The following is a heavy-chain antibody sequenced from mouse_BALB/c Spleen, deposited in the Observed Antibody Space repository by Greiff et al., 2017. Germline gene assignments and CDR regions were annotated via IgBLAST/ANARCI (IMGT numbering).Heavy chain of an antibody. J-gene: IGHJ3*01. CDR1: GYTFTDYN. CDR2: IYPYNGGT. Sequence: EVQGVESGPELVKPGASVKISCKASGYTFTDYNMHWVKQSHGKSLEWIGYIYPYNGGTGYNQKFKSKATLTVDNSSSTAYMELRSLTSEDSAVYYCERERYYGYTWFAYWGQGTLVTVSA. D-gene: IGHD1-2*01. V-gene: IGHV1S29*02. CDR3: ERERYYGYTWFAY.